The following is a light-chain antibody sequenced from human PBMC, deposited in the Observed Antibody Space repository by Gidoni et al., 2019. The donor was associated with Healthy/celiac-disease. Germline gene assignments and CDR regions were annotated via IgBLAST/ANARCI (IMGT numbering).Light chain of an antibody. Sequence: EIVLTQSPGTLSLSPGERATLSCRASQSVSSSYLAWYQQKPGQAPKLLIYGASSLATGIPYRFSGSGSGTDFTLTISRLEPEDFAVYYCQQCDSTPYTFGRGTKVEIK. CDR2: GAS. V-gene: IGKV3-20*01. CDR3: QQCDSTPYT. CDR1: QSVSSSY. J-gene: IGKJ4*01.